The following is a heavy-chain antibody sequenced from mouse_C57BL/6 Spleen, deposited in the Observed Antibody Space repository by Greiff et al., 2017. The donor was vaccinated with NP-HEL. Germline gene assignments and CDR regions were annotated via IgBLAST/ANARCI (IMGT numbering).Heavy chain of an antibody. CDR1: GYAFSSYW. Sequence: VQLQQSGAELVKPGASVKISCKASGYAFSSYWMNWVKQRPGKGLEWIGQIYPGDGDTNYNGKFKGKATLTADKSSSTAYMQLSSLTSEDSAVYFCARWALNSYFDYWGQGTTLTVSS. CDR3: ARWALNSYFDY. V-gene: IGHV1-80*01. D-gene: IGHD1-3*01. J-gene: IGHJ2*01. CDR2: IYPGDGDT.